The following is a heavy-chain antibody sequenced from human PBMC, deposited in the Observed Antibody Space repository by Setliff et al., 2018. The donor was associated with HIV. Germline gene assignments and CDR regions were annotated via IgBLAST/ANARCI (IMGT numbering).Heavy chain of an antibody. J-gene: IGHJ4*02. V-gene: IGHV3-74*01. CDR2: INSDGSGT. Sequence: GGSLRLSCVVSGFTFSNYWMHWVRQAPGKGLVWVSRINSDGSGTSYADSVKGRFTISRDNAKNTLYLQMNSLRAEDTAVYYCAKGGTTVLDYWGQGTLVTVSS. CDR3: AKGGTTVLDY. D-gene: IGHD4-17*01. CDR1: GFTFSNYW.